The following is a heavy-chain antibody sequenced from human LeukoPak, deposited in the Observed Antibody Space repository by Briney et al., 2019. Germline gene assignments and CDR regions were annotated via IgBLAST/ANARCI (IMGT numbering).Heavy chain of an antibody. V-gene: IGHV1-2*06. J-gene: IGHJ4*02. CDR2: INPNSGGT. Sequence: ASVKVSCKASGYTFTGYYMHWVRQAPGQGLECMGRINPNSGGTIYAQKFQGRVTMTRDTSISTAYMELSRLRSDDTAVYYCARAYSSGWYRDFDYWGQGTLVTVSS. CDR3: ARAYSSGWYRDFDY. CDR1: GYTFTGYY. D-gene: IGHD6-19*01.